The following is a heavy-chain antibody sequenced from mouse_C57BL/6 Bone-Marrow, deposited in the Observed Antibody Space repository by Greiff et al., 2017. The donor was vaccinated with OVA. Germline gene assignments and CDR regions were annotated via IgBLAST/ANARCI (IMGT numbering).Heavy chain of an antibody. Sequence: VQLVESGAELARPGASVKMSCKASGYTFTSYTMHWVKQRPGQGLEWIGYINPSSGYTKYNQKFKDKATLTADKSSSTAYMQLSSLTSEDSAVYNCAGGWLSPAWFAYWGQGTLVTVSA. CDR2: INPSSGYT. CDR3: AGGWLSPAWFAY. J-gene: IGHJ3*01. D-gene: IGHD2-3*01. CDR1: GYTFTSYT. V-gene: IGHV1-4*01.